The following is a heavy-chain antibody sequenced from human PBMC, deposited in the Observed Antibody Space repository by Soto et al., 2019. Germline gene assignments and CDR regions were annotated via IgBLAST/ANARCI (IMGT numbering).Heavy chain of an antibody. D-gene: IGHD3-16*01. Sequence: GGSLRLSCAASGFTVSSNYMSWVRQAPGKGLEWVSVIYSGGSTYYADSVKGRFTISRDNSNNTLYLQMNSLRAEDTAVYYCARVYDYIWGSYGYFDYWGQGTLVTVSS. V-gene: IGHV3-66*01. CDR1: GFTVSSNY. J-gene: IGHJ4*02. CDR3: ARVYDYIWGSYGYFDY. CDR2: IYSGGST.